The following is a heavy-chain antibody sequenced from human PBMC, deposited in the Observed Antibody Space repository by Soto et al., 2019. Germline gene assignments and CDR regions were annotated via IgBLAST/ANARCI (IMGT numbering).Heavy chain of an antibody. Sequence: SETLSLTCTVSGGSISSYYLSWIRQRTGTGLEWIGRIYTSGSTNYNPSIKSRVTMSVDTSKNQFSLKLSSVTAADKAVYYCARDSGVTIFGVVTYYYYGMDVWGQGTTVTVSS. CDR2: IYTSGST. V-gene: IGHV4-4*07. CDR3: ARDSGVTIFGVVTYYYYGMDV. D-gene: IGHD3-3*01. J-gene: IGHJ6*02. CDR1: GGSISSYY.